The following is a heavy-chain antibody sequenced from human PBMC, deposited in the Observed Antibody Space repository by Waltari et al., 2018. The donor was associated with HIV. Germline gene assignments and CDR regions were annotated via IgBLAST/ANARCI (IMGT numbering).Heavy chain of an antibody. D-gene: IGHD3-10*01. V-gene: IGHV1-69*01. CDR2: IIPIFGTA. J-gene: IGHJ6*02. CDR3: AKGAFGDYYYYGMDV. Sequence: QVQLVQSGAEVKKPGSSVKVSCKASGGTFSSYAISWVRQAPGQGLEWMEGIIPIFGTANNAPKFQGRVTITADESTSTAYMERNSLRAEDTAVYYCAKGAFGDYYYYGMDVWGQGTTVTVSS. CDR1: GGTFSSYA.